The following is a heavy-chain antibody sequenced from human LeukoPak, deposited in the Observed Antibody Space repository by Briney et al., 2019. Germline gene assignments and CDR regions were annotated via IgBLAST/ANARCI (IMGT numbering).Heavy chain of an antibody. CDR1: GFTFSSYW. V-gene: IGHV3-74*01. CDR2: INSDGSST. D-gene: IGHD1-26*01. J-gene: IGHJ4*02. CDR3: AKGEGPTVGTT. Sequence: PGGSLRLSCAASGFTFSSYWMHWVRQAPGKGLVWVSRINSDGSSTSYADSVRGRFTISRDNSKNTLYLQMNSLRADDTAVYYCAKGEGPTVGTTWGQGTLVTVSS.